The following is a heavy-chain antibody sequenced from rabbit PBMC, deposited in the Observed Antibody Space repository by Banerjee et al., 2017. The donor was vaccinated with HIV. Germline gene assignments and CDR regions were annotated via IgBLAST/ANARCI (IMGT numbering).Heavy chain of an antibody. V-gene: IGHV1S45*01. J-gene: IGHJ4*01. CDR2: IYSGKSGST. Sequence: QQQLEESGGDLVKPEGSLTLTCTASGFTLSSHWMCWVRQAPGKGLEWFACIYSGKSGSTYYASWAKGRFTISKTSSTTVTLQMTSLTGADTATYFCARDYAGSRGALNLWGPGTLVTVS. CDR1: GFTLSSHW. CDR3: ARDYAGSRGALNL. D-gene: IGHD4-2*01.